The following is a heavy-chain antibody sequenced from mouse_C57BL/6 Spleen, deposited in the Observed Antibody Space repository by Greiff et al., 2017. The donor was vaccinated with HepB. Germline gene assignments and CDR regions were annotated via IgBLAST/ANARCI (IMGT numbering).Heavy chain of an antibody. D-gene: IGHD1-1*01. CDR1: GYAFSSSW. CDR2: IYPGDGDT. Sequence: QVQLQQSGPELVKPGASVKISCKASGYAFSSSWMNWVKQRPGKGLEWIGRIYPGDGDTNYNGKFKGKATLTADKSSSTAYMQLSSLTSEDSAVYFCARLRVYYYGSSPGYFDYWGQGTTLTVSS. V-gene: IGHV1-82*01. J-gene: IGHJ2*01. CDR3: ARLRVYYYGSSPGYFDY.